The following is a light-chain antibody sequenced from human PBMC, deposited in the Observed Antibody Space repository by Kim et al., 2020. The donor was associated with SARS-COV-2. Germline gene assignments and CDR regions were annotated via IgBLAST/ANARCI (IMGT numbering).Light chain of an antibody. CDR2: WAS. V-gene: IGKV4-1*01. CDR3: QQYYSTPLT. J-gene: IGKJ1*01. CDR1: PSVLYSSNNRNY. Sequence: ATINCKSSPSVLYSSNNRNYLAWYQQKLGQPPKLLIYWASTRESGVPDRFSGSGSGTDFTLTISSLQAEDVAFYYCQQYYSTPLTFGQGTKVDIK.